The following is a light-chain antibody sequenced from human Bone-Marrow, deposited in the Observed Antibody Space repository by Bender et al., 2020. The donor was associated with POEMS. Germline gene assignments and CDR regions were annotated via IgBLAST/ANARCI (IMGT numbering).Light chain of an antibody. CDR3: FSSARSFVV. V-gene: IGLV2-23*01. Sequence: QSALTQPASVSGSPGQSITISCTGTSSDVGGQNLVSWYQQHPGKAPKLVIYGGSKRPSGVSNRFSGSKSGNTASLTISGLQAEDEADYYCFSSARSFVVFGGGTKLTVL. CDR1: SSDVGGQNL. CDR2: GGS. J-gene: IGLJ2*01.